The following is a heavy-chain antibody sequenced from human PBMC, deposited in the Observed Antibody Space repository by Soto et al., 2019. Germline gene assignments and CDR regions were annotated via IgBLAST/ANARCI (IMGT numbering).Heavy chain of an antibody. Sequence: SVKVSCKASGGTFSSYAISWVRQAPGQGLEWMGGIIPIFGTANYAQKFQGRVTITADESTSTAYMELSSLRSEDTAVYYCARTRGYSYGHFHYCGQGTLVTVSS. CDR1: GGTFSSYA. CDR3: ARTRGYSYGHFHY. D-gene: IGHD5-18*01. V-gene: IGHV1-69*13. J-gene: IGHJ4*02. CDR2: IIPIFGTA.